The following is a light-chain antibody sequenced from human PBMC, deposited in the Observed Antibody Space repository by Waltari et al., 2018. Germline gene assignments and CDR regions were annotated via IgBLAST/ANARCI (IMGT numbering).Light chain of an antibody. Sequence: EIVLTQSTGTLSVSPGERVTVAGRASHTITCSWLTWYHQKPGQAPRLLIYGASNRAPGIPDRFSGSGSGTDFTLTISRLEPEDSAVYYCQQYDGSVVTFGGRTKVEIK. CDR2: GAS. CDR3: QQYDGSVVT. CDR1: HTITCSW. V-gene: IGKV3-20*01. J-gene: IGKJ4*01.